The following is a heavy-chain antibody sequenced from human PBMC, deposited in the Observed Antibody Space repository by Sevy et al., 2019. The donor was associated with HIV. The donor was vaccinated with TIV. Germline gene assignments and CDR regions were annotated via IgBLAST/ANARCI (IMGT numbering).Heavy chain of an antibody. V-gene: IGHV1-24*01. CDR1: GYILTELS. CDR3: ASTRDYYDSSGYYFDY. J-gene: IGHJ4*02. Sequence: ASVKVSCKVSGYILTELSIHWVRQAPGKGREWLVTFDPEDGKTIYAQNFQGRVTMTEDTSTDTTYMELSSLRSEDTAVYYCASTRDYYDSSGYYFDYWGQGSLVTVSS. CDR2: FDPEDGKT. D-gene: IGHD3-22*01.